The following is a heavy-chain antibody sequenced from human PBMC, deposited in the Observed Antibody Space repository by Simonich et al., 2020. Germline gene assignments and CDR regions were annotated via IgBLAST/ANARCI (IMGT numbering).Heavy chain of an antibody. J-gene: IGHJ3*02. CDR2: IYYSGST. V-gene: IGHV4-39*01. CDR1: GGSISSSSYY. Sequence: QLQLQESGPGLVKPSETLSLTCTVSGGSISSSSYYWGWFRQPPVKGLAWIGSIYYSGSTYYNPSLKSRVTISVDTSKNQFSLKLSSVTAADTAVYYCARHAGFAFDIWGQGTMVTVSS. CDR3: ARHAGFAFDI. D-gene: IGHD6-13*01.